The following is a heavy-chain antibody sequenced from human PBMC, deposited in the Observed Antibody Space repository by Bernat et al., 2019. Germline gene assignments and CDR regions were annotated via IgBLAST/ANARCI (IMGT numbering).Heavy chain of an antibody. V-gene: IGHV4-39*01. CDR1: GGSISSSGYY. D-gene: IGHD7-27*01. J-gene: IGHJ2*01. CDR2: IYYSGST. Sequence: QLQLQESGPGLVKPSETLSLACTVSGGSISSSGYYWGWIRQPPGKGLEWIGSIYYSGSTHYNPSLKSRVTIYADKSKNQLSLRLSAVTAADTAIYYCSSKLGPDHWYSDPWGRGTLVTVSS. CDR3: SSKLGPDHWYSDP.